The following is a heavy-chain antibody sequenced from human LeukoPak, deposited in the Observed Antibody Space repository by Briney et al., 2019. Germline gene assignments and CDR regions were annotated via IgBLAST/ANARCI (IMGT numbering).Heavy chain of an antibody. Sequence: GSLRLSCAASGFTFRTYEMNWVRQAPGKGLEWVSYISTSGSTIYYADPVKGRFTISRDNAKNSLYLQMNSLRAEDTAVYYCARGLRYFDWLPTLDYWGQGTLVTVSS. CDR3: ARGLRYFDWLPTLDY. J-gene: IGHJ4*02. V-gene: IGHV3-48*03. D-gene: IGHD3-9*01. CDR2: ISTSGSTI. CDR1: GFTFRTYE.